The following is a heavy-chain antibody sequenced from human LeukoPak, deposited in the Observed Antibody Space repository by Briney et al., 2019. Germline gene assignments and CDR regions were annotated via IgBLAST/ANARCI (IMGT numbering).Heavy chain of an antibody. CDR3: ARGVHNYGNFDF. V-gene: IGHV1-46*01. CDR1: GYTFTIYY. J-gene: IGHJ4*02. D-gene: IGHD5-18*01. Sequence: ASVTVAFKASGYTFTIYYMHWVRQAPGQGLEWMGVINPSGGSTNYAQKFQGRVTMTRDTSTSTDYMELRRLRSEDTAVYSCARGVHNYGNFDFWGQGTLVTVSS. CDR2: INPSGGST.